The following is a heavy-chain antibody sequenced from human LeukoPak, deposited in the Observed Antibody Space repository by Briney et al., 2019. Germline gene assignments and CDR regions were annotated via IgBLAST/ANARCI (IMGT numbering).Heavy chain of an antibody. CDR3: ARDRRVVTGALLGF. CDR1: GYTFTGFY. Sequence: ASVKVSCKASGYTFTGFYMHWVRQAPGQGLEWMGRINPNSGGTNYAQKFQGRVTMTRDTSISTAYMELSRLRSDDTAVYYCARDRRVVTGALLGFWGQGTLVTVSS. J-gene: IGHJ4*02. D-gene: IGHD3-10*02. CDR2: INPNSGGT. V-gene: IGHV1-2*06.